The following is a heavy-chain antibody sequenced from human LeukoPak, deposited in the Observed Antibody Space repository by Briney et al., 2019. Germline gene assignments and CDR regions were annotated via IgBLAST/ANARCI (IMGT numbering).Heavy chain of an antibody. D-gene: IGHD7-27*01. CDR2: IDPSDSYT. V-gene: IGHV5-10-1*01. Sequence: PGESLKISRKGSGYSFTNYWISWVRQMPGKGLEWMGRIDPSDSYTNYSPSFQGHVTISADKSISTAYLQWSSLKASDTAMYYCARLLTGDDYGYYYGMDVWGQGTTVTVSS. CDR1: GYSFTNYW. J-gene: IGHJ6*02. CDR3: ARLLTGDDYGYYYGMDV.